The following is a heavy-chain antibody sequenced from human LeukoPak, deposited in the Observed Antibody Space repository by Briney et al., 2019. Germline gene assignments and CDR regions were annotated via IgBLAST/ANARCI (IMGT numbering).Heavy chain of an antibody. Sequence: PGGSLRLSCAASGFTFSKYNMNWVRQAPGKGLEWISYVSSSSTAISYVDSVKGRFTISRDNAKNSLYLQMTSLRAEDTAVYYCTRGGYSTAGDYWGHGALVTVSS. J-gene: IGHJ4*01. D-gene: IGHD2-21*01. V-gene: IGHV3-48*01. CDR2: VSSSSTAI. CDR3: TRGGYSTAGDY. CDR1: GFTFSKYN.